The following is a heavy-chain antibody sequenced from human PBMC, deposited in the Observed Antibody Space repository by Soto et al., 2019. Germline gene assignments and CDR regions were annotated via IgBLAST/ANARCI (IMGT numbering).Heavy chain of an antibody. D-gene: IGHD2-21*01. Sequence: VAGAASCYTCTRAAVQWVRQAHGQRLEWIGWIVVGSGNTNYAQKFQERVTITRDMSTSTAYMELSSLRSVDMAVYCCAGGRRSWYSHRYGIHGWG. CDR1: CYTCTRAA. J-gene: IGHJ6*02. CDR2: IVVGSGNT. V-gene: IGHV1-58*01. CDR3: AGGRRSWYSHRYGIHG.